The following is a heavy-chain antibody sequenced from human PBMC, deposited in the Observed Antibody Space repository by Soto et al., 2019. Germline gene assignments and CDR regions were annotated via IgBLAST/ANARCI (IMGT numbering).Heavy chain of an antibody. J-gene: IGHJ4*02. CDR3: ARDLYYDASSGFNY. V-gene: IGHV3-66*01. D-gene: IGHD3-22*01. CDR2: IWTNGGT. CDR1: GFSVTANY. Sequence: PGGSLRISCAASGFSVTANYMIWVRQAPGKGLEFVSVIWTNGGTLYADSVKGRFILSRDNSMNTVYLQMNSLRVEDTAVYYCARDLYYDASSGFNYWGQGT.